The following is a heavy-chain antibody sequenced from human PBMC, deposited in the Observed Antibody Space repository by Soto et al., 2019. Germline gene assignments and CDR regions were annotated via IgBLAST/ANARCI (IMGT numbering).Heavy chain of an antibody. V-gene: IGHV2-5*02. CDR2: IYWDDDK. CDR1: GFSLSTRGVG. CDR3: AAARPTLFDY. J-gene: IGHJ4*02. Sequence: QITLKESGPTLVKSTQTLTLTCTFSGFSLSTRGVGVGWIRQPPGKALEWLALIYWDDDKRYSPSLKTRLTITKDTSRNLVVLTMTSMDPVDTATYYCAAARPTLFDYWGQGTLVTVSS. D-gene: IGHD6-6*01.